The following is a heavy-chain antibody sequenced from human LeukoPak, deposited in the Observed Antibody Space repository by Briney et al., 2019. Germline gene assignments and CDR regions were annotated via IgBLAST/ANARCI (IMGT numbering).Heavy chain of an antibody. CDR3: ARDRVSEFGEWNIFDP. Sequence: ASVKVSCKASGGTFSSYAISWVRQAPGQGLEWMGGIIPIFGTANYAQKFQGRVTITTDESTSTAYMELSSLRSEDTAVYYCARDRVSEFGEWNIFDPWGQGTLVTVSS. CDR2: IIPIFGTA. D-gene: IGHD3-10*01. J-gene: IGHJ5*02. V-gene: IGHV1-69*05. CDR1: GGTFSSYA.